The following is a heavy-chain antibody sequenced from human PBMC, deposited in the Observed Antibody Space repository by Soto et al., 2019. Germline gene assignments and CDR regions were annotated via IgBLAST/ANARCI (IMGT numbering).Heavy chain of an antibody. CDR3: ARGRFQVISDGMDV. J-gene: IGHJ6*02. Sequence: ASVKVSCKASGYTFTGYYVHWVREAPGQGLEWMGWINPETGGTSYAQKFQGRVTLSRDTSINTAYLELSSLRFDDAAVYFCARGRFQVISDGMDVWGQGTTVTVSS. CDR1: GYTFTGYY. V-gene: IGHV1-2*02. CDR2: INPETGGT. D-gene: IGHD2-21*01.